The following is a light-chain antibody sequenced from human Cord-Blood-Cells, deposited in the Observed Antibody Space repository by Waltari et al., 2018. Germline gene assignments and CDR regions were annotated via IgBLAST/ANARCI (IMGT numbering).Light chain of an antibody. J-gene: IGLJ2*01. CDR1: NIGSKR. CDR2: YDS. Sequence: SYVLTQPPSVSVAPGKTARITCGGTNIGSKRVHWYQQKPGQAPVLVIYYDSDRPSGIPERFSGSNSGNTATLTISRVEAGDEADYYCQVWDSSSDHHVVFGGGTKLTVL. V-gene: IGLV3-21*04. CDR3: QVWDSSSDHHVV.